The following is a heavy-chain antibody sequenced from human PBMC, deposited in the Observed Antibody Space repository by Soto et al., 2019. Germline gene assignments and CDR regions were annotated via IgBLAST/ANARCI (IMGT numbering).Heavy chain of an antibody. CDR2: IYYSGST. Sequence: QVQLQESGPGLVKPSQTLSLTCTVSGGSISSGGYYWSWIRQHPGKGLEWIGYIYYSGSTYYNPSLKSRVTISVDTSKNQFSLKLSSVTAADTAVYYCARDTIVVVPAAISRTQVYYYYYGMDVWGQGTTVTVSS. D-gene: IGHD2-2*02. CDR1: GGSISSGGYY. V-gene: IGHV4-31*03. J-gene: IGHJ6*02. CDR3: ARDTIVVVPAAISRTQVYYYYYGMDV.